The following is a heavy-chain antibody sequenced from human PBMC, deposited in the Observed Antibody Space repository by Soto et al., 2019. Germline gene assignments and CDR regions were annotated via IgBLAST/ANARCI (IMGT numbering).Heavy chain of an antibody. V-gene: IGHV2-5*02. D-gene: IGHD2-21*02. CDR3: THRQSTIVVVTPPGGGAFPI. CDR2: IYWDDDK. Sequence: VSGPTLVNPTQTLTLTCTFSGFSLTTRGVGVGWVRQPPGKTLEWLALIYWDDDKRYSPSLKSRLTITKDTSKNQVFLTLTNVDPVDTATYFCTHRQSTIVVVTPPGGGAFPIWGQGTVVTVSS. CDR1: GFSLTTRGVG. J-gene: IGHJ3*02.